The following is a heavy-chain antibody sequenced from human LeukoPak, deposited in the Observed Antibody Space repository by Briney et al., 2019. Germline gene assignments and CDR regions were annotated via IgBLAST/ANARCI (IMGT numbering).Heavy chain of an antibody. D-gene: IGHD1-14*01. Sequence: GKSLRLSCAVSGFTFSSFPFHWVRQAPGKGLEWVAAISTDGSYKYHGDSVKGRFTISRDNPMNTLYLQMNGLRPDDTAVYYCARSLNPGRWYFDLWGRGTLVTVSS. V-gene: IGHV3-30*04. CDR2: ISTDGSYK. J-gene: IGHJ2*01. CDR3: ARSLNPGRWYFDL. CDR1: GFTFSSFP.